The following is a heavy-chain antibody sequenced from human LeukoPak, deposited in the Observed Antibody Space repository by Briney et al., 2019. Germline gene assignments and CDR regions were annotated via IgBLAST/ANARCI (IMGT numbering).Heavy chain of an antibody. V-gene: IGHV3-74*01. CDR1: GFTFSNYW. D-gene: IGHD3-9*01. J-gene: IGHJ4*02. Sequence: GGSLRLSCAASGFTFSNYWMHWVRQAPGKGLVWVSRINSDGSSTSYADSVKGRFTISRDNAENTLYLQMNSLRVEDTAVYYYAGERGDITDYWGQGTLVTVSS. CDR3: AGERGDITDY. CDR2: INSDGSST.